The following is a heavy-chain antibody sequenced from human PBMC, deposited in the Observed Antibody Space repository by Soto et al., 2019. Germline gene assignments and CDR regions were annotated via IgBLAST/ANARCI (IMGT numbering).Heavy chain of an antibody. J-gene: IGHJ5*02. V-gene: IGHV4-4*07. D-gene: IGHD4-17*01. CDR1: GGSISKFY. Sequence: SETLSLTCSVSGGSISKFYWSWIRKTAGKGLEWMGRVYATGTTDYNPSLRSRVAMSVDISKKTFSLRLTSVTAADTGVYYCVRDGSKTLRDWFDPWGQGKLVTVSS. CDR3: VRDGSKTLRDWFDP. CDR2: VYATGTT.